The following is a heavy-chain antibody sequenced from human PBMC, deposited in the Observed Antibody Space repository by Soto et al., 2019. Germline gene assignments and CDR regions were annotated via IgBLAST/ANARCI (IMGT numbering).Heavy chain of an antibody. Sequence: QVQLQESGPGLVKPSETLSLTCTVSGGSLTSYYWSWIRQPPGKGLEWFGFVYYTGIARYNPSLKSRVTISVDTSKNQFSLKLTSVTAADTAIYYCARRIVSTETFDYWGQGNLVTVYS. CDR1: GGSLTSYY. V-gene: IGHV4-59*08. CDR2: VYYTGIA. D-gene: IGHD5-12*01. CDR3: ARRIVSTETFDY. J-gene: IGHJ4*02.